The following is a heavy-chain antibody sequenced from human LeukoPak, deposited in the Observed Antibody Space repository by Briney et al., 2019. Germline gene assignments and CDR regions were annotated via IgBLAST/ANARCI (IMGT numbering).Heavy chain of an antibody. D-gene: IGHD5-24*01. CDR2: IYYSGST. Sequence: PSETLPLTCTVSGGSISSHYWSWIRQPPGKGLEWIGYIYYSGSTNYNPSLKSRVTISVDTSKNQFSLKLSSVTAADTAVYYCAREMATLGEAWFDPWGQGTLVTVSS. V-gene: IGHV4-59*11. CDR3: AREMATLGEAWFDP. CDR1: GGSISSHY. J-gene: IGHJ5*02.